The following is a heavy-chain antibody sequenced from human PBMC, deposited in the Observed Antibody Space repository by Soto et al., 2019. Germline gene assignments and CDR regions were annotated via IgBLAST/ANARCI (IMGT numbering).Heavy chain of an antibody. CDR3: ARVFVGYYGSGSKYNWFDP. CDR2: IYYSGST. D-gene: IGHD3-10*01. CDR1: GGSISSYY. Sequence: SETLSLTCTVSGGSISSYYWSWIRQPPGKGLEWIGYIYYSGSTNYNPSLKSRVTISVDTSKNQFSLKLSSVTAADTAVYYCARVFVGYYGSGSKYNWFDPWGQGTLVTVSS. J-gene: IGHJ5*02. V-gene: IGHV4-59*01.